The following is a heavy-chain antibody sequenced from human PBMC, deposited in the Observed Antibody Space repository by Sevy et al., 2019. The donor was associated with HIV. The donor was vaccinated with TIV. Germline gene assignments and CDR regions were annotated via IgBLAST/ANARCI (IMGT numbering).Heavy chain of an antibody. CDR3: AKDTSGWFDALDQ. Sequence: GGSRRLSCEVSGFTFGYFAMSWVRQAPGKGLEWVSGISPNGATSHYAASVRGRFTISRDNSKNRMYLQMSSLRAEDTAQYYCAKDTSGWFDALDQWGQGTLVTVSS. CDR2: ISPNGATS. CDR1: GFTFGYFA. D-gene: IGHD6-19*01. J-gene: IGHJ4*02. V-gene: IGHV3-23*01.